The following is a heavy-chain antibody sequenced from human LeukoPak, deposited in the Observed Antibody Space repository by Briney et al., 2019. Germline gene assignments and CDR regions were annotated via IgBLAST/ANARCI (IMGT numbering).Heavy chain of an antibody. Sequence: GGSLRLSCAASGFTFSSYTMNWVRQAPGKGLEWVSSITSSSSYIYYADSVKGRFTISRDNAKNSLYLQMNSLRDEDTAVYYCARDPYSGSYGDYYYYYMDVWGKGTTVTISS. CDR3: ARDPYSGSYGDYYYYYMDV. V-gene: IGHV3-21*01. D-gene: IGHD1-26*01. CDR2: ITSSSSYI. J-gene: IGHJ6*03. CDR1: GFTFSSYT.